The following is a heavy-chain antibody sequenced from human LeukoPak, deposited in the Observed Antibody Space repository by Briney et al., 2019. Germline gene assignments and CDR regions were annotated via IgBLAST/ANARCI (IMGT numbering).Heavy chain of an antibody. Sequence: SETLSLTCTVSGGSISSSSYYWGWIRQPPGKGLEWIGSIYYSGSTYYNPSLKSRVTISVDTSKNQFSLKLSSVTAADTAVYYCARLAIAAAYWGQGTLVTVSS. CDR2: IYYSGST. CDR3: ARLAIAAAY. J-gene: IGHJ4*02. V-gene: IGHV4-39*01. CDR1: GGSISSSSYY. D-gene: IGHD6-13*01.